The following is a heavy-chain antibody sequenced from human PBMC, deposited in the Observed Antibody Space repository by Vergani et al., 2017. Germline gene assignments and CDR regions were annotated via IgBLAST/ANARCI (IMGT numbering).Heavy chain of an antibody. V-gene: IGHV3-30-3*01. Sequence: QVQLVESGGGVVQPGRSLRLSCAASGFTFSSYAMHWVRQAPGKGLEWVAVISYDGSNKYYADSVKGRFTISRDNSKTTLYLQMNSLRAEDTAVYYCAREETTYYYYYYMDVWGKGTTVTVSS. D-gene: IGHD1-7*01. CDR2: ISYDGSNK. CDR1: GFTFSSYA. J-gene: IGHJ6*03. CDR3: AREETTYYYYYYMDV.